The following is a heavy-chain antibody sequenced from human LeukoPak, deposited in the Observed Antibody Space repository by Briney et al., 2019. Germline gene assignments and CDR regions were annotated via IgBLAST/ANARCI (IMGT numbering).Heavy chain of an antibody. CDR3: ARLVRPSIAARPDYYYYYMDV. CDR1: GGSISSYY. V-gene: IGHV4-4*07. Sequence: SETLSLTCTVSGGSISSYYWNWIRQPAGKGLEWIGRIYTSGSTNYNPSLKSRVTMSVDTSKNQFSLKLSSVTAADTAVYYCARLVRPSIAARPDYYYYYMDVWGKGTTVTVSS. J-gene: IGHJ6*03. CDR2: IYTSGST. D-gene: IGHD6-6*01.